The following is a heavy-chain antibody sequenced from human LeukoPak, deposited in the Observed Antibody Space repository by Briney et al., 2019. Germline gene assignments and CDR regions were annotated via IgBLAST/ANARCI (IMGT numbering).Heavy chain of an antibody. J-gene: IGHJ4*02. CDR2: INPDGTRT. CDR1: GFTFSSYW. D-gene: IGHD2-15*01. CDR3: ARWDCSGGNCNSGSRFIDY. Sequence: PGGSLRLSCAASGFTFSSYWMHWVRQAPGKGLVWVSRINPDGTRTTYADPVKGRFTISRDNAKNTLYLQMDSLRVEDTAVYYCARWDCSGGNCNSGSRFIDYWGQGTLVTVSS. V-gene: IGHV3-74*01.